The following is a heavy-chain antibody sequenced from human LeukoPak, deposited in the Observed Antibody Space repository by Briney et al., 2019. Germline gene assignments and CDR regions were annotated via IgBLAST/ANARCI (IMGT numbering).Heavy chain of an antibody. J-gene: IGHJ4*02. Sequence: ASVKVSCKASGDTFTSYYMHWVRQDPGQRLEWMGTINPSGGSTRYAQKFQGRVTMTRDMSTSTVYMELSSLRSEDTAVYYCARDAYSNYNFDYWGQGTLVTVSS. CDR1: GDTFTSYY. D-gene: IGHD4-11*01. CDR3: ARDAYSNYNFDY. CDR2: INPSGGST. V-gene: IGHV1-46*01.